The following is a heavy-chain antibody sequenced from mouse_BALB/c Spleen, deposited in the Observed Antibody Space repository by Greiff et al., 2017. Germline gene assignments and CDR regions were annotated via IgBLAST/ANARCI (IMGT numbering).Heavy chain of an antibody. V-gene: IGHV2-2*02. Sequence: VQLQQSGPGLVQPSQSLSITCTVSGFSLTSYGVHWVRQSPGKGLEWLGVIWSGGSTDYNAAFISRLSISKDNSNSQVFFKMNSLQANDTAIYYCATPTSYYAMDYWGQGTSVTVSS. CDR3: ATPTSYYAMDY. J-gene: IGHJ4*01. D-gene: IGHD4-1*02. CDR1: GFSLTSYG. CDR2: IWSGGST.